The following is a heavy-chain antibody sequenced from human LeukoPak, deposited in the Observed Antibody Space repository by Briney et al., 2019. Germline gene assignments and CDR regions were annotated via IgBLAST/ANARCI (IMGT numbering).Heavy chain of an antibody. CDR1: GFTFSSYA. V-gene: IGHV3-30-3*01. Sequence: GGSLRLSCAASGFTFSSYAMHWVRQAPGKGLEWVAVISYDGSNKYYADSVKGRFTISRDNSKNTLYLQMNSLRAEDTAVYYCARAYYDSSGYYEAAHYFDYWGQGTLSPSPQ. CDR2: ISYDGSNK. D-gene: IGHD3-22*01. CDR3: ARAYYDSSGYYEAAHYFDY. J-gene: IGHJ4*02.